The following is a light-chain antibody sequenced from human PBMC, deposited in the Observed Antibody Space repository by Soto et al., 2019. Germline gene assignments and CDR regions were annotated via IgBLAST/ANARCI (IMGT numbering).Light chain of an antibody. CDR1: QSVLHNSNNLNY. CDR3: QQYYTTPFS. J-gene: IGKJ3*01. Sequence: DIVMTQSPHSLAVSLGEGATINCRSSQSVLHNSNNLNYLAWYQQKPGQPPKLLIYWASTRESGVPDRFSGSGSGTDFTLTISGLQTEDVAVYFCQQYYTTPFSFGPGTKVDIK. CDR2: WAS. V-gene: IGKV4-1*01.